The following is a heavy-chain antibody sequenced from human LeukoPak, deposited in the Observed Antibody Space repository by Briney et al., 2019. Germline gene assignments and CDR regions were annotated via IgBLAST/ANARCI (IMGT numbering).Heavy chain of an antibody. CDR2: ISSSSTI. CDR3: ASAVAARPS. Sequence: PGGSLRLSCAASGFTFSSYSMNWVRQAPGKGLEWVSYISSSSTIYYADSVKGRFTISRDNAKNSLYLQMNSLRAGDTAVYYCASAVAARPSWGQGTLVTVSS. CDR1: GFTFSSYS. J-gene: IGHJ5*02. V-gene: IGHV3-48*01. D-gene: IGHD6-6*01.